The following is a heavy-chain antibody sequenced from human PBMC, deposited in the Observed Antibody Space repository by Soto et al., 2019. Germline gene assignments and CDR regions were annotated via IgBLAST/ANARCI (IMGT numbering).Heavy chain of an antibody. V-gene: IGHV4-59*01. CDR1: GGSISSYY. CDR3: ARQMTTLNTFDY. CDR2: IYYSGST. J-gene: IGHJ4*02. D-gene: IGHD4-17*01. Sequence: SETLSLTCAVSGGSISSYYWSWIRQPPGKGLEWIGYIYYSGSTNYNPSLKSRVTISVDTSKNQFSLKVSSVTAADTAVYYCARQMTTLNTFDYWGQGTLVTVYS.